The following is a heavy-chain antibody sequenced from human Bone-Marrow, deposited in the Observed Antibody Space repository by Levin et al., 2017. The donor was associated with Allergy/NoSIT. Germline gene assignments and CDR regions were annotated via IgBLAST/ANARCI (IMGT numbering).Heavy chain of an antibody. J-gene: IGHJ4*02. Sequence: ASVKVSCKASGDSFSNYYMHWVRQAPGESLEWMGLIDPSDENTNHAQKFQARATMTRDTSTATVYMELTSLRSEDTAVYYCATGPRSGVFDYWGQGTLVTVSS. V-gene: IGHV1-46*01. D-gene: IGHD1-26*01. CDR3: ATGPRSGVFDY. CDR1: GDSFSNYY. CDR2: IDPSDENT.